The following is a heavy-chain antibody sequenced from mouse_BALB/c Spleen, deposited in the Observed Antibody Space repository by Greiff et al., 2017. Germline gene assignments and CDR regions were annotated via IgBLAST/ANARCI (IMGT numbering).Heavy chain of an antibody. D-gene: IGHD2-13*01. Sequence: EVQGVESGGGLVKPGGSLKLSCAASGFTFSSYAMSWVRQTPEKRLEWVASISSGGSTYYPDSVKGRFTISRDNARNILYLQMSSLRSEDTAMYYCARGRGGERYYFDYWGQGTTLTVSS. CDR1: GFTFSSYA. V-gene: IGHV5-6-5*01. J-gene: IGHJ2*01. CDR2: ISSGGST. CDR3: ARGRGGERYYFDY.